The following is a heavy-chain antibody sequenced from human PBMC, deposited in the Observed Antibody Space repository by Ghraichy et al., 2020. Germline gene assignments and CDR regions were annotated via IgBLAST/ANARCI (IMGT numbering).Heavy chain of an antibody. CDR2: ISAYNGNT. V-gene: IGHV1-18*01. CDR3: ARYCSSTSCDYYYYGMDV. CDR1: GYTFNSYG. J-gene: IGHJ6*02. Sequence: ASVKVSCKASGYTFNSYGFSWVRQAPGQGLEWMGWISAYNGNTNYAQKLQGRVTMTIDTSTSTAYMELRSLRSDDTAVYYCARYCSSTSCDYYYYGMDVWGQETTVTVSS. D-gene: IGHD2-2*01.